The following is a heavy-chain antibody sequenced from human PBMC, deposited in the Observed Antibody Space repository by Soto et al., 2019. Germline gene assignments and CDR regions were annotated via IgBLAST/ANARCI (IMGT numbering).Heavy chain of an antibody. J-gene: IGHJ3*02. D-gene: IGHD3-22*01. CDR2: INPNSGGT. V-gene: IGHV1-2*04. CDR3: ARGLGYYDSSGYYYRLAFDI. CDR1: GYTFTGYY. Sequence: QVQLVQSGAEVKKPGASVKVSCKASGYTFTGYYMHWVRQAPGQGLEWMGWINPNSGGTNYAQKFQGWVTMTRDTSISTAYMELIRLKSDDMAVYYCARGLGYYDSSGYYYRLAFDIWGQGTMVTVSS.